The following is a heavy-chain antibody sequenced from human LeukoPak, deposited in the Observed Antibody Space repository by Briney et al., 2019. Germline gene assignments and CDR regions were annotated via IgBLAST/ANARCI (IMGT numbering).Heavy chain of an antibody. D-gene: IGHD2-21*01. J-gene: IGHJ4*01. CDR3: VRDQEALCEGACYCAIDI. CDR1: GSTFSRYS. CDR2: ISGSSANI. Sequence: GGSLRLSCEGSGSTFSRYSMNWVRQTPGKGLEWVSYISGSSANIHYADSVKGRLTSSRDNAKNSLFLERNNLRAEDTGVYYCVRDQEALCEGACYCAIDIGGQGTLVTVAS. V-gene: IGHV3-48*01.